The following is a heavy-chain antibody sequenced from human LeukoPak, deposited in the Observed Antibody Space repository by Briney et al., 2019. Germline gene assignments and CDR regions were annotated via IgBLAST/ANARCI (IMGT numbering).Heavy chain of an antibody. Sequence: SETLSLTCTVSGGSISSYYWSWIRQPAGKGLEWIGRIYTSGSTNYNPSLKSRVTMSVDTSKNQFSLKLSSVTAADTAVYYCASSSYIAVADYNWFDPWGQGTLVTVSS. CDR3: ASSSYIAVADYNWFDP. D-gene: IGHD6-19*01. CDR1: GGSISSYY. V-gene: IGHV4-4*07. CDR2: IYTSGST. J-gene: IGHJ5*02.